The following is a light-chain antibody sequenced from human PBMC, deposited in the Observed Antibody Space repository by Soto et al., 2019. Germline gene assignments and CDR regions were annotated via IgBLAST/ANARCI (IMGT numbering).Light chain of an antibody. J-gene: IGLJ1*01. CDR2: EVT. Sequence: QSVLTQPASVSGSPGQSITISCTGTSSDVGGYNFVSRYQQHPGKAPKLMIYEVTSRPSGVSNRFSGSKSGNTASLTISGLQAEDEADYYCNSYTTSSTLVFGTGTKLTVL. CDR1: SSDVGGYNF. V-gene: IGLV2-14*03. CDR3: NSYTTSSTLV.